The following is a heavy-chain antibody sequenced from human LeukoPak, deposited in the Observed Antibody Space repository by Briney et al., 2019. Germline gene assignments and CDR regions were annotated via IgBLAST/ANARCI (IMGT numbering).Heavy chain of an antibody. J-gene: IGHJ6*02. D-gene: IGHD1-1*01. CDR1: GFTFDDYA. CDR3: AKALERRIYYYGMDV. Sequence: PGRSLRLSCAASGFTFDDYAMHWVRQAPGKGLEWVSGISWNSGSIGYADSVKGRFTISRDNAKNSLYLQMNSLRAEDTALYYYAKALERRIYYYGMDVWGQGTRSPSP. V-gene: IGHV3-9*01. CDR2: ISWNSGSI.